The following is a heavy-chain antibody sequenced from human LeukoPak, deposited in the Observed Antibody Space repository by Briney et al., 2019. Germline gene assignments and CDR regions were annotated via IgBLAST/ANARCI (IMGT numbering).Heavy chain of an antibody. Sequence: GGSLRLSCVASGFTFSSYAMHWVRQTPGKGLEYVSGINSNGGSTHYANSVKGRFTISRDNSKHTLYLQMGSLRVEDTALYYCARDRIADEFDYWGQGTLVTVSS. J-gene: IGHJ4*02. CDR2: INSNGGST. D-gene: IGHD2/OR15-2a*01. CDR1: GFTFSSYA. CDR3: ARDRIADEFDY. V-gene: IGHV3-64*01.